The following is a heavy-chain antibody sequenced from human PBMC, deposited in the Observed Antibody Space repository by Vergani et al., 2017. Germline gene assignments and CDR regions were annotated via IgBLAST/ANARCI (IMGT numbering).Heavy chain of an antibody. CDR1: GGSFTSYH. CDR3: ARVNTETNGQLYYYYYMDV. CDR2: IDHTGRP. V-gene: IGHV4-34*01. D-gene: IGHD4-11*01. J-gene: IGHJ6*03. Sequence: QVQLQQWGGGLLKPSETLSLTCVVNGGSFTSYHWTWIRQSPGEGLEWVGDIDHTGRPDYNPSLKSRLTMSVDKSRHQFSLTLNSVTATDTAIYFCARVNTETNGQLYYYYYMDVWGQGTAVTVS.